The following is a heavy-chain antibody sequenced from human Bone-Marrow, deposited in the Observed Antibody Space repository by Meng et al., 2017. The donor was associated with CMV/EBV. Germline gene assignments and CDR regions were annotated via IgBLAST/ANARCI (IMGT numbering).Heavy chain of an antibody. D-gene: IGHD4-23*01. CDR3: AKVAGGNSVGGFDY. J-gene: IGHJ4*02. V-gene: IGHV3-20*04. CDR2: INWNGGST. CDR1: GFTFDDYG. Sequence: GGPLRLSCAASGFTFDDYGMSWVRQAPGKGLEWVSGINWNGGSTGYADSVKGRFTISRDNAKNSLYLQMNILRAEDTALYYCAKVAGGNSVGGFDYWGQGTLVTVSS.